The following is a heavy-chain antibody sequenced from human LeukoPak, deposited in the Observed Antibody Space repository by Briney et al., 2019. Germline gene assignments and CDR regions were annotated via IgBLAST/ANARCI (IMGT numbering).Heavy chain of an antibody. CDR2: IYSGGST. V-gene: IGHV3-66*01. CDR1: EFSVGSNY. J-gene: IGHJ6*03. CDR3: ARGPRGGPYYYYYYMDV. Sequence: QSGGSLRLSCAASEFSVGSNYMTWVRQAPGKGLEWVSLIYSGGSTYYADSVKGRFTISRDNSKNTLYLQMNSLRAEDTALYYCARGPRGGPYYYYYYMDVWGKGTTVTVSS. D-gene: IGHD3-16*01.